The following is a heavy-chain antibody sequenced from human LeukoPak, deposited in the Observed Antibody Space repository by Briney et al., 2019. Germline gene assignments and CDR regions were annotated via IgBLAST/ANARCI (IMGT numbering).Heavy chain of an antibody. CDR3: AGFFYDNSGDAFDL. J-gene: IGHJ3*01. CDR1: GGSFTFTSHA. V-gene: IGHV1-69*13. Sequence: ASVKVSCEASGGSFTFTSHAISWVRQAPGQGLEWMGGLIPIYGSANYAQKFQGRVTITSDESTRTVHMELSSLRPEDSAVYYCAGFFYDNSGDAFDLWGQGTMVTVSS. CDR2: LIPIYGSA. D-gene: IGHD3-22*01.